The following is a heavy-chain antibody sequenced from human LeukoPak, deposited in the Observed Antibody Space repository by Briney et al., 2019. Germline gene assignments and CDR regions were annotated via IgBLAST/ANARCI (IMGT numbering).Heavy chain of an antibody. Sequence: SETLSLTCTVSGGSISSYYWSWIRQPPGKGLEWIGYIYYSGSTNYNPSLKSRVTISVDTSKNQFSLKLSSVTAADTAVYYCAREVVTIFGVVSYYYMDVWGKGTTVTVSS. CDR1: GGSISSYY. CDR2: IYYSGST. D-gene: IGHD3-3*01. CDR3: AREVVTIFGVVSYYYMDV. V-gene: IGHV4-59*01. J-gene: IGHJ6*03.